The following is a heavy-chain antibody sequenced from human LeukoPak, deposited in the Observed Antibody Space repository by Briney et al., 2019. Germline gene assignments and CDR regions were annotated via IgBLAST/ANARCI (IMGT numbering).Heavy chain of an antibody. Sequence: SQTLSLTCAISGDSVSSNSAAWNWIRQSPSRGLEWLGRTYYRSKWYNDYAVSVKSRITINPDTSKNQFSLQLNSVTPEDTAVYYCARGGRSSSWYPLDYYYYMDVWGKGTTVTVSS. CDR3: ARGGRSSSWYPLDYYYYMDV. V-gene: IGHV6-1*01. CDR2: TYYRSKWYN. CDR1: GDSVSSNSAA. D-gene: IGHD6-13*01. J-gene: IGHJ6*03.